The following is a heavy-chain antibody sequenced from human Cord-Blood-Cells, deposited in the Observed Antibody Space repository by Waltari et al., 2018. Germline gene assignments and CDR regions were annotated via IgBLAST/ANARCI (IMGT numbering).Heavy chain of an antibody. V-gene: IGHV2-5*02. J-gene: IGHJ3*02. CDR1: WVSLKTWGVG. CDR2: IYWDDDK. D-gene: IGHD4-17*01. CDR3: AHQGMTTVTLGSFDI. Sequence: QNTLEESCPSAGKPPPAPTPAFTLPWVSLKTWGVGGGLDPSPPGKGLEWLALIYWDDDKRYSPSLKSRLTITKDTSKNQVVLTMTNMDPVDTATYYCAHQGMTTVTLGSFDIWGQGTMVTVSS.